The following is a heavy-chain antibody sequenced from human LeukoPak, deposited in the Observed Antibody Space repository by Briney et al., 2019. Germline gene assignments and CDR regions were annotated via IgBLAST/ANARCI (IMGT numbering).Heavy chain of an antibody. CDR2: IRGSGTST. Sequence: GASLRLSCAASGFTFSSYTLSWVRQAPGKGLEWISAIRGSGTSTYYAASVKGRFTISRDNSRNTLYLQMNSLRAEDTAVYYCAKDTCGADCYSHYDRWGQGTLVTVSS. V-gene: IGHV3-23*01. CDR1: GFTFSSYT. J-gene: IGHJ4*02. D-gene: IGHD2-21*02. CDR3: AKDTCGADCYSHYDR.